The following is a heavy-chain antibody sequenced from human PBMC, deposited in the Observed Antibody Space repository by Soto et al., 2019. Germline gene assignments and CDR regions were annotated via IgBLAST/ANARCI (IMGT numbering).Heavy chain of an antibody. CDR3: ARGRIGGSCFDY. J-gene: IGHJ4*02. V-gene: IGHV4-61*08. CDR1: GGSVSSGDYY. CDR2: ISYSGST. D-gene: IGHD2-15*01. Sequence: PSETLSLTCTVSGGSVSSGDYYWSWIRQPPGKGLEWIGYISYSGSTTYNSSLKSRVTISKDTSENQLSLKLSSVTAADTAVYYCARGRIGGSCFDYWGQGTLVTVSS.